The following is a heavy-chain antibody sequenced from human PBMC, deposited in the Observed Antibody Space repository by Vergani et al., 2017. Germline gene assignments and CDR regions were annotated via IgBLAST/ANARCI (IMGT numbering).Heavy chain of an antibody. CDR1: GYTFTSYD. CDR3: ARGRGEPVTYCSRTSCYTYWFDP. D-gene: IGHD2-2*02. Sequence: QVQLVQSGAEVKKPGASVKVSCKASGYTFTSYDINWVRQATGQGLEWMGWMNPNNGNTGYAQKFQGRVTMTGNTSISTAYMELSSLRSEDTAMYYWARGRGEPVTYCSRTSCYTYWFDPWGEGTLVTVSS. J-gene: IGHJ5*02. CDR2: MNPNNGNT. V-gene: IGHV1-8*01.